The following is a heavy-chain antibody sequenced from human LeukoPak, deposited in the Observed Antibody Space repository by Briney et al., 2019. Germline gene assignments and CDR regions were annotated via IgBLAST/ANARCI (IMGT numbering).Heavy chain of an antibody. CDR1: GFTVSTNY. Sequence: GGSLRLSCAASGFTVSTNYMSWVRQAPGKGLEWVSEIYSDGSTYYAASVKGRFSISRDNSKNTVYLQMNSLRAEDTAVYYCARSHYDFWSGYYITGPYNWFDPWGQGTLVTVSS. CDR2: IYSDGST. CDR3: ARSHYDFWSGYYITGPYNWFDP. D-gene: IGHD3-3*01. J-gene: IGHJ5*02. V-gene: IGHV3-53*01.